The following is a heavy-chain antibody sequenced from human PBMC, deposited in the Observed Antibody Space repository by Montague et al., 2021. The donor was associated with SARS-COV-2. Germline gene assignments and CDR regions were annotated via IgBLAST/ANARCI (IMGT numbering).Heavy chain of an antibody. J-gene: IGHJ4*02. Sequence: PALVKPTQTLTLTCTFSGFSLSATGVGVGWVRQPPGKTLEWLALVFWDDDQRYSPSLKSRLTITKDTSEKQVVLTMTNMDPVDTATYYCARRTQLHGSGYCFDYWGQGTLVTVSS. CDR1: GFSLSATGVG. CDR3: ARRTQLHGSGYCFDY. V-gene: IGHV2-5*02. CDR2: VFWDDDQ. D-gene: IGHD3-22*01.